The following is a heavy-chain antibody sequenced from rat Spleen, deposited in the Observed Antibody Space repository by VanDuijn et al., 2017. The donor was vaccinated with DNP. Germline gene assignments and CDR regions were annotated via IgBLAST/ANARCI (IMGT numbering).Heavy chain of an antibody. CDR1: GFTFSDYY. J-gene: IGHJ3*01. CDR3: AIYYYSGDNWFGY. Sequence: EVQLVESGGGLVQPGRSLKLSCAASGFTFSDYYMAWVRQAPTKGLEWVAYIRYDGGSTYYGDSVKGRFTISRDNAESTLYLQINSLRSEDMATYYCAIYYYSGDNWFGYWGQGTLVTVSS. CDR2: IRYDGGST. V-gene: IGHV5-20*01. D-gene: IGHD1-1*01.